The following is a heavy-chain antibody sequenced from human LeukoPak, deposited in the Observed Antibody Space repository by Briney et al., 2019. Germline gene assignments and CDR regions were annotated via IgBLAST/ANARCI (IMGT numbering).Heavy chain of an antibody. CDR2: ISYDGTNK. Sequence: QTGGSLRLSCAASGFTFSSYGMHWVRQAPGKGLEWVAVISYDGTNKFYADSVKGRFTISRDNSNNTLYLHMKSLRAEDTAVYYCAKDRTFCSGGSCPPFYYYYAMVVWGQGTTVTVSS. CDR1: GFTFSSYG. J-gene: IGHJ6*02. D-gene: IGHD2-15*01. CDR3: AKDRTFCSGGSCPPFYYYYAMVV. V-gene: IGHV3-30*18.